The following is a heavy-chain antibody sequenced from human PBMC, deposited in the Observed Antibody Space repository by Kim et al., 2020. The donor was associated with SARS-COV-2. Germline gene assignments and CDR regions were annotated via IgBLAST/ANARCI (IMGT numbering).Heavy chain of an antibody. Sequence: GGSLRLSCAASGFTFSDYYMSWIRQAPGKGLEWVSYISSSGSTIYYADSVKGRFTISRDNAKNSLHLQMNSLRAEDTAVYYCARGRFQQWELFYYWGQGTLVTVSS. J-gene: IGHJ4*02. CDR1: GFTFSDYY. CDR3: ARGRFQQWELFYY. V-gene: IGHV3-11*01. CDR2: ISSSGSTI. D-gene: IGHD1-26*01.